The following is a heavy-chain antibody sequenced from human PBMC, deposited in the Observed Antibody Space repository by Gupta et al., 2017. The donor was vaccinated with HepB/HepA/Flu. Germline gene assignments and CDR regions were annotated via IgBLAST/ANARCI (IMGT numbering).Heavy chain of an antibody. Sequence: EVQLVESGGGLVQPGGSLRLSCTASGFTVSSNYMSWVRQAPGQGLEWVSFIHSSGSTYYADSVKGRFTISRDNSKNTLHLQMNSLRVEDTAVYYCAGSSRWHGTGSFDYWGQGTLVTVSS. CDR1: GFTVSSNY. D-gene: IGHD5-24*01. CDR3: AGSSRWHGTGSFDY. J-gene: IGHJ4*02. V-gene: IGHV3-66*01. CDR2: IHSSGST.